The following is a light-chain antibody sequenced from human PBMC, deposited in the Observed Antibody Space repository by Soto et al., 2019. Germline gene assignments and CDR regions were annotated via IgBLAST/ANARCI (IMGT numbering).Light chain of an antibody. CDR1: SRDVGGYKD. V-gene: IGLV2-14*01. J-gene: IGLJ1*01. CDR2: ALS. CDR3: SSYTITSTLVDV. Sequence: QSLLPQAASLSGSPGQSITISCTVTSRDVGGYKDSSWYGQHPGKGTKLMLNALSGRPAGVSDRFSGSTSGTTDSPTISVLQAEDEADDYCSSYTITSTLVDVFGNVTKVTVL.